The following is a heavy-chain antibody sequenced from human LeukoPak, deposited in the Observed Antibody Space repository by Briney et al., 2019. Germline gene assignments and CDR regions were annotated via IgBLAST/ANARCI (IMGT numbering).Heavy chain of an antibody. V-gene: IGHV1-2*06. CDR3: AREDISAWFPLDL. CDR2: IMLSSGGT. CDR1: GLTFTGYY. J-gene: IGHJ4*02. Sequence: GASVKVSCKASGLTFTGYYMHWVRQAPGQGPEWMGRIMLSSGGTDSSQKFQGRVTMTRDTSISTAYMEVSGLTSDDTAVYYCAREDISAWFPLDLWGQGTLVTVSA. D-gene: IGHD6-19*01.